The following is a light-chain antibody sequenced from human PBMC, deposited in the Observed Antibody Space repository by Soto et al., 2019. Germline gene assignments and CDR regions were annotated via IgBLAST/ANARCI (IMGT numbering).Light chain of an antibody. J-gene: IGKJ4*01. Sequence: EIVLTHSPATLSLSPGERATLSCRARQSVSSYLAWYQQKPGQAPRLLIYDASNRATGIPARFSGSGSGTDFTLTISSLEPEDFAVYYCQQRSNWPLSFVGGTKLEIK. CDR3: QQRSNWPLS. V-gene: IGKV3-11*01. CDR2: DAS. CDR1: QSVSSY.